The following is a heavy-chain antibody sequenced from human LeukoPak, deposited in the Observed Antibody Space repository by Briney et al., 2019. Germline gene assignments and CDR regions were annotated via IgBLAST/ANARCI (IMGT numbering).Heavy chain of an antibody. D-gene: IGHD3-22*01. CDR1: GYTFTGYY. CDR2: INPNSGGI. Sequence: ASVKVSCKASGYTFTGYYMHWVRQAPGQGLEWMGWINPNSGGINYAQKFQGRVTMTRDTSISTAYMELSRLRSDDTAVYYCARHYYDSESFDYWGQGTLVTVSS. V-gene: IGHV1-2*02. J-gene: IGHJ4*02. CDR3: ARHYYDSESFDY.